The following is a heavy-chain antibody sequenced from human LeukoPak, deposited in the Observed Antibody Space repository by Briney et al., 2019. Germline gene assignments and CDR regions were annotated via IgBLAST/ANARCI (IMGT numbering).Heavy chain of an antibody. CDR1: GYSFTSYW. J-gene: IGHJ4*02. V-gene: IGHV5-51*01. D-gene: IGHD3-22*01. Sequence: GESLKISCKGSGYSFTSYWIGWVRQMPGKGLEGLGIIYPGDSDTRYSPPFQGQVTISADKSISTAYLQWSSLKASDTAMYYCARHLTGRTYYYDSSGFGEQRRRPYYFDYWGQGTLVTVSS. CDR3: ARHLTGRTYYYDSSGFGEQRRRPYYFDY. CDR2: IYPGDSDT.